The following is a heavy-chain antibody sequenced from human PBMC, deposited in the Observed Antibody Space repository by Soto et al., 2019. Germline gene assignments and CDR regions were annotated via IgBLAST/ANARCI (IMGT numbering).Heavy chain of an antibody. V-gene: IGHV4-61*01. D-gene: IGHD2-15*01. CDR3: ARDALALFDS. Sequence: SETLSLTCTVSDGSVNSGSYYWTWIRQPPGKGLECIGYIYSTGSTLYNPSLKSRVIISADSSMNQFSLKLRSVTAADTAVYYCARDALALFDSWGQGTLVTVSS. J-gene: IGHJ4*02. CDR1: DGSVNSGSYY. CDR2: IYSTGST.